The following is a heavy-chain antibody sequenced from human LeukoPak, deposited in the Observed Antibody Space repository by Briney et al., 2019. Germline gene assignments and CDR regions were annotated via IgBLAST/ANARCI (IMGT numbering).Heavy chain of an antibody. CDR3: YGSGSYFYFDY. CDR2: IKQDGSEK. V-gene: IGHV3-7*03. D-gene: IGHD3-10*01. Sequence: PGGSLRLSCAASGFTFSSYWMSWVRQAPGKGLEWVANIKQDGSEKYYVDSVKGRFTISRDNAKNSLYLQMNSLRAEDTAVYYCYGSGSYFYFDYWGQGTLATVSS. CDR1: GFTFSSYW. J-gene: IGHJ4*02.